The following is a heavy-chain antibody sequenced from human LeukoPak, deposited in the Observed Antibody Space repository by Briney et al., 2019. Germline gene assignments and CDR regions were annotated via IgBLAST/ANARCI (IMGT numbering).Heavy chain of an antibody. Sequence: PGGSLRLSCAASGFTLSDYAMNWVRQAPGKGLEWVSGISGSGGSTYYADSVRGRFTISRDNSKNTLYLQMNSLRAEDTAVYYCAKDRYSNYGNWFDPWGQGTLVTVFS. CDR2: ISGSGGST. D-gene: IGHD4-11*01. CDR3: AKDRYSNYGNWFDP. CDR1: GFTLSDYA. J-gene: IGHJ5*02. V-gene: IGHV3-23*01.